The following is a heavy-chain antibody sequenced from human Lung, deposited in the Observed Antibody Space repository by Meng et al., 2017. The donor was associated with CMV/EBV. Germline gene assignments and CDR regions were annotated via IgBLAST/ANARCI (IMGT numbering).Heavy chain of an antibody. J-gene: IGHJ4*02. V-gene: IGHV4-31*03. CDR1: GGSINSVGYY. D-gene: IGHD6-13*01. CDR3: ARSVGCSSTYCYTYTSSWYPDY. CDR2: IYYSGGT. Sequence: TLSLXXTVSGGSINSVGYYWTWIRQRPGKGLEWIGYIYYSGGTNYNPSLQSRVTISVDTSKNQFSLKLSSVTAADTAMYYCARSVGCSSTYCYTYTSSWYPDYWGQGTLVXVSS.